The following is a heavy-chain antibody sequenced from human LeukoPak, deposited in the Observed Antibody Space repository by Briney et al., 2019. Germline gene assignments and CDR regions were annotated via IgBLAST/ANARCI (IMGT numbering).Heavy chain of an antibody. Sequence: GGSLRLSCAASGFSFSTYAMSWARQAPGKGLEWVSGVNGNGGSTSYADSVKGRFTIFRDNSKNTVYLQMNSLRVEDTAVYYCAKMKRDSSGWYFDYWGQGTLVTVSS. CDR2: VNGNGGST. CDR1: GFSFSTYA. V-gene: IGHV3-23*01. CDR3: AKMKRDSSGWYFDY. J-gene: IGHJ4*02. D-gene: IGHD6-19*01.